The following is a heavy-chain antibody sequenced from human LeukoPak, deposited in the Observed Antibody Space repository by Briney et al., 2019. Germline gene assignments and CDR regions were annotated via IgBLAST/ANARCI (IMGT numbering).Heavy chain of an antibody. CDR2: IYYSGST. Sequence: PSETLSLTCTVSGGSISSYYWSWIRQPPGKGLEWIGYIYYSGSTNYNPSLKSRVTMSVDTSKNQFSLKLSSVTAADTAVYYCARLVYDSSGYYFFDYWGQGTLVTVSS. V-gene: IGHV4-59*01. D-gene: IGHD3-22*01. J-gene: IGHJ4*02. CDR3: ARLVYDSSGYYFFDY. CDR1: GGSISSYY.